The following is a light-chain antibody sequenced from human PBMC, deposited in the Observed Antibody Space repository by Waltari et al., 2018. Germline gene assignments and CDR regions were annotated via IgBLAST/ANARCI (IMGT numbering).Light chain of an antibody. V-gene: IGKV1-5*03. Sequence: DVQMTQSPSSLPASVGDRITITCRASQTINDLLAWYQQKPGKAPRLLIQKASVLESGVPSRFSGSGSGTEFTLTISSLQPDDIATYYCQQCNTFSFNFGPGTTVAI. J-gene: IGKJ3*01. CDR1: QTINDL. CDR3: QQCNTFSFN. CDR2: KAS.